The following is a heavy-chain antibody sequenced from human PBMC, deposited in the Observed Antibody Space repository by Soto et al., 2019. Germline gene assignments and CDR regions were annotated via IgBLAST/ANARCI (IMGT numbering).Heavy chain of an antibody. V-gene: IGHV1-18*01. J-gene: IGHJ5*02. D-gene: IGHD5-18*01. CDR2: ISAYNGNT. CDR1: GYTFTSYG. CDR3: ARERAQPDTAMVTGWFDP. Sequence: QVQLVQSGAEVKKPGASVKVSCKASGYTFTSYGISWVRQAPGQGLEWMGWISAYNGNTNYAQKLQGRVTMTTDTSTRTAYMELRSLRSDDTAVYYCARERAQPDTAMVTGWFDPWGQGTLVTVSS.